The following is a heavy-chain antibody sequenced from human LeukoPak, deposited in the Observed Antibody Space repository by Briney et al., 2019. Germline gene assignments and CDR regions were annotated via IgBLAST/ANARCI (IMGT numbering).Heavy chain of an antibody. Sequence: GGSLRLSCAASGFTFSSYGMHWVRQAPGKGLEWVAVISYDGSNKYYADSVKGRFTISRDNSKNTLYLQMNSLRAEDTAVYYCAKDRWGVNWFDPWGQGTLVTVSS. V-gene: IGHV3-30*18. CDR1: GFTFSSYG. D-gene: IGHD3-10*01. CDR3: AKDRWGVNWFDP. J-gene: IGHJ5*02. CDR2: ISYDGSNK.